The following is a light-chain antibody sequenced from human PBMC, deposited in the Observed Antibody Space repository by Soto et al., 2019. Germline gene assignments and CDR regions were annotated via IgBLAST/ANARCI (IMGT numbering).Light chain of an antibody. CDR3: QQYNNWPPIT. Sequence: EIELTQSPATLSLSPGERAKLSCIASENAYEYLAWYQPKPGQAPRLLIYGASSRATGIPDRFSGSGSGTDFTLTISRLEPEDFAVYYCQQYNNWPPITCGQGTRREI. CDR1: ENAYEY. CDR2: GAS. V-gene: IGKV3-11*01. J-gene: IGKJ5*01.